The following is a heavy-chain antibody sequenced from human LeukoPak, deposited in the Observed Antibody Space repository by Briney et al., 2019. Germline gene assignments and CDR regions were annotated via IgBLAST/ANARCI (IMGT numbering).Heavy chain of an antibody. V-gene: IGHV3-23*01. CDR3: AKSRSSSTSCCTY. J-gene: IGHJ4*02. CDR1: GFTFNNYA. CDR2: ISGSGGST. D-gene: IGHD2-2*01. Sequence: PGASLKRSCAASGFTFNNYAMNWVRQAQGNGLEWVSTISGSGGSTYYAESVQGRFTISRDKSKNTLYLQMNSLRAEDTAVYYCAKSRSSSTSCCTYWGQGTLVTVSS.